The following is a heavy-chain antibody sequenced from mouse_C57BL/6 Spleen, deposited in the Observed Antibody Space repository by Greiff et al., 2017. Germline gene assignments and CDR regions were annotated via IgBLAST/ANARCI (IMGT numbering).Heavy chain of an antibody. J-gene: IGHJ2*01. CDR3: ARFGSSY. CDR2: IDPSDSYT. CDR1: GYTFTSYW. Sequence: QVQLQQPGAELVRPGTSVKLSCKASGYTFTSYWMHWVKQRPGQGLEWIGVIDPSDSYTNYNQKFKGKATLTVETSSSTAYMPLGSLTSEDSAVYFTARFGSSYWGQGTTLTVSS. D-gene: IGHD1-1*01. V-gene: IGHV1-59*01.